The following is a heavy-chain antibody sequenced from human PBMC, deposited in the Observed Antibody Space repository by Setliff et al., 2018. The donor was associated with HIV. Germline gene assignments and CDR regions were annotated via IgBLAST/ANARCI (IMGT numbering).Heavy chain of an antibody. CDR2: IDYSWSA. CDR1: GVSITSATYY. D-gene: IGHD5-18*01. CDR3: AREGKTALVTKYFDY. V-gene: IGHV4-31*11. J-gene: IGHJ4*02. Sequence: SETLSLTCAVSGVSITSATYYWSWIRHSPGKGLEWIGYIDYSWSAFYNPSLKSRLTISRDTSKNQFSLRMKSVTAADTAVYYCAREGKTALVTKYFDYWGQGTLVTVSS.